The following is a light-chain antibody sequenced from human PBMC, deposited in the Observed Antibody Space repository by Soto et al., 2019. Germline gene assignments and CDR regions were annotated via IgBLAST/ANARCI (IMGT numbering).Light chain of an antibody. J-gene: IGKJ4*01. CDR2: SAS. CDR3: QQSFTSPLT. V-gene: IGKV1-39*01. Sequence: DIQMTQSPSSLSASVGDRVIITCRASQTIKTYLNWYQQKPGKAPKLLIYSASILQNGVPSRFSGVGFGTDFSLTISSLQPEDCASYYCQQSFTSPLTFGGGTKVEIK. CDR1: QTIKTY.